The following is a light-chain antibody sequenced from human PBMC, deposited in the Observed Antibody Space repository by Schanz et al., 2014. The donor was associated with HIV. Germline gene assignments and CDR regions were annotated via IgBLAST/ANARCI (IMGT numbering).Light chain of an antibody. CDR2: GAS. CDR3: QQYGSSPTWT. CDR1: QTVSSSS. V-gene: IGKV3-20*01. Sequence: EIVLTQSPGTLSLSPGERATLSCRASQTVSSSSLAWYQQEPGQAPRLLIYGASSRATGIPDRFSGSGSGADFTLTISRLEPEDFAVYYCQQYGSSPTWTFCQGTKVEIK. J-gene: IGKJ1*01.